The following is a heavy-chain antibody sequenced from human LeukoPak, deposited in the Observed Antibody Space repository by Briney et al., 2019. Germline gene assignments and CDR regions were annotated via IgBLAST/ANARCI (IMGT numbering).Heavy chain of an antibody. CDR2: ISGSGGST. Sequence: PGGSLRLSCAASGFTFSSYAMSWVRQAPGKGLEWVSAISGSGGSTYYADSVEGRFTISRDNSKNTLYLQMNSLRAEDTAVYYCAKPSAIFGVANPFDYWGQGTLVTVSS. D-gene: IGHD3-3*01. J-gene: IGHJ4*02. CDR3: AKPSAIFGVANPFDY. V-gene: IGHV3-23*01. CDR1: GFTFSSYA.